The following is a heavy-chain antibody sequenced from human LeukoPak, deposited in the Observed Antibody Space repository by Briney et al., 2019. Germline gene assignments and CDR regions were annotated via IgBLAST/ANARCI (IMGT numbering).Heavy chain of an antibody. CDR1: GFTFSSYE. J-gene: IGHJ4*02. Sequence: GGSLRLSCAASGFTFSSYEINWVRQAPGKGLEWVSGITISGRTAYYADSVKGRFTISRDNSKNTLYLQMNSLRAEDTAVYYCARDDIPDYWGQGTLVTVSS. CDR2: ITISGRTA. V-gene: IGHV3-48*03. CDR3: ARDDIPDY. D-gene: IGHD2-15*01.